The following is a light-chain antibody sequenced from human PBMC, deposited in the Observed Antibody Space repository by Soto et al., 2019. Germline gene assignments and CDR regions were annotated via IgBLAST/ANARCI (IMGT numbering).Light chain of an antibody. J-gene: IGKJ1*01. V-gene: IGKV3-11*01. CDR1: QSVSSY. Sequence: EIVLTQSPGTLSLSPGERATLSCRASQSVSSYLAWYQQKPGQAPSLLIYEASKKPTGIPARISGSGSGTDFTLTISSLEAEDFAVYYCQQRSSWPRTFGQGTKVDIK. CDR3: QQRSSWPRT. CDR2: EAS.